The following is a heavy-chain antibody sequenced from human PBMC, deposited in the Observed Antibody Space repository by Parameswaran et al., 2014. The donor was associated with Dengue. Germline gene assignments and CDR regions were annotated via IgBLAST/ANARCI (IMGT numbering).Heavy chain of an antibody. CDR2: IYYSGST. CDR3: ARLSGSYLSDYYYYGMDV. V-gene: IGHV4-59*12. Sequence: PGKGLEWIGYIYYSGSTNYNPSLKSRVTISVDTSKNQFSLKLSSVTAADTAVYYCARLSGSYLSDYYYYGMDVWGQGTTVTVSS. J-gene: IGHJ6*02. D-gene: IGHD1-26*01.